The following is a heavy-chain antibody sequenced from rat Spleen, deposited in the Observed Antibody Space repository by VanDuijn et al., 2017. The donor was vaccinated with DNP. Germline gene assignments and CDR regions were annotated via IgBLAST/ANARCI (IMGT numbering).Heavy chain of an antibody. J-gene: IGHJ2*01. CDR1: GITFSDYN. CDR3: ARLPYDGSVNYFDY. V-gene: IGHV5-7*01. CDR2: IIYDGSRT. Sequence: EVQLVESGGGPVQPGRSLKLSCVASGITFSDYNMAWVRQAPKKGLEWVAIIIYDGSRTYYRDSVKGRFTISRDNAKSTLYLQMDSLRSEDTATYYCARLPYDGSVNYFDYWGQGVMVTVSS. D-gene: IGHD1-12*02.